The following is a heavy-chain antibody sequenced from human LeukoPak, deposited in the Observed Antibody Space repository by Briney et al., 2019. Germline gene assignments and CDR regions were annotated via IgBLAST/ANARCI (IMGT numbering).Heavy chain of an antibody. CDR3: AKDRAELLWFGELPEDDY. CDR2: ISGSGGST. V-gene: IGHV3-23*01. CDR1: VFTFSSYV. J-gene: IGHJ4*02. D-gene: IGHD3-10*01. Sequence: PGGSLRLSCAASVFTFSSYVMSWVPEAPGKGLECGSAISGSGGSTYYADSVKGRFTISRDNFKNTLYLQMNSLRAEDTAVYYCAKDRAELLWFGELPEDDYWGQGTLVTVSS.